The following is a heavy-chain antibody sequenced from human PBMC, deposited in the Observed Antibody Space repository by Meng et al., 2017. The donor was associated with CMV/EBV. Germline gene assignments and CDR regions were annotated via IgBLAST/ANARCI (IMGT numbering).Heavy chain of an antibody. Sequence: GESLKISCEASGFTVRNNYMSWVRQAPGKGLEWVSVIYSGGTIYYADSVKGRFSISRDISKNTLYLQMNNLRAEDTAVYYCATLDCSGDSCPWRPEYFQHWGQGTLVTVSS. CDR1: GFTVRNNY. CDR2: IYSGGTI. CDR3: ATLDCSGDSCPWRPEYFQH. J-gene: IGHJ1*01. V-gene: IGHV3-53*01. D-gene: IGHD2-15*01.